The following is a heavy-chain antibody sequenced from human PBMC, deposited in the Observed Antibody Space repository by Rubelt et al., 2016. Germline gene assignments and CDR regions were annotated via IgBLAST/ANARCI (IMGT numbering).Heavy chain of an antibody. J-gene: IGHJ3*02. CDR3: ARARRYYFDNTGYYPDAFDI. Sequence: GVEWVANIKQDGSEKYYVDSVKGRFTISRDNAKNSLYLQMSSLRAEDTAVYYCARARRYYFDNTGYYPDAFDIWGQGTRVTVSS. CDR2: IKQDGSEK. V-gene: IGHV3-7*03. D-gene: IGHD3-22*01.